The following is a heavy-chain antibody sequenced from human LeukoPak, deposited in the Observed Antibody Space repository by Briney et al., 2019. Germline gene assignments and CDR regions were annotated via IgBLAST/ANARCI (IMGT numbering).Heavy chain of an antibody. CDR2: IYYSGNT. CDR1: GVSLSSSNSY. D-gene: IGHD3/OR15-3a*01. V-gene: IGHV4-39*01. Sequence: SETLSLTCTVSGVSLSSSNSYWGWIRQPPGKGLEWIGSIYYSGNTYYNASLKSQVSISIDTSKNQFSLKLTSVTAADTAVYYCARQTGSGLFILPGGQGTLVTVSS. J-gene: IGHJ4*02. CDR3: ARQTGSGLFILP.